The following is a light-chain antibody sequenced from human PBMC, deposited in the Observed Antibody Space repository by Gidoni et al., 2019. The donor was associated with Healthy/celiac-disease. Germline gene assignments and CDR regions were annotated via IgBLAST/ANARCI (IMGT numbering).Light chain of an antibody. CDR3: QQSYSTPDT. Sequence: DMQMPPSPSSLSASVGDRVTITCRASQSISSYLNWYQQKPGKAPKLLIYAASSLQSGVPSRFSGSGSGTDFTLTISSLQPEDFATYYCQQSYSTPDTFGQGTKLEIK. CDR2: AAS. CDR1: QSISSY. J-gene: IGKJ2*01. V-gene: IGKV1-39*01.